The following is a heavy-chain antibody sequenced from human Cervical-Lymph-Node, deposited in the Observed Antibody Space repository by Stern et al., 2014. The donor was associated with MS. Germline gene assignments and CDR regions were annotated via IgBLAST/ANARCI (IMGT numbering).Heavy chain of an antibody. CDR1: RFSISDYA. Sequence: VQLVESGGDVVQPGRSLRLSCAASRFSISDYAMHWVRQAPGKGLECVATISYDGSSKRYADSVKGRFTISRDNLKNTVYVQMNSLRAEDTAVYYCTREDCSGGSCRGMDVWGQGTTVTVSS. D-gene: IGHD2-15*01. CDR2: ISYDGSSK. J-gene: IGHJ6*02. CDR3: TREDCSGGSCRGMDV. V-gene: IGHV3-30-3*01.